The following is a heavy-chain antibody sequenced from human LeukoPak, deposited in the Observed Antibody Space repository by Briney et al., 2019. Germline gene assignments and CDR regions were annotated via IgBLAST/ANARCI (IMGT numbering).Heavy chain of an antibody. V-gene: IGHV4-31*03. CDR3: AREMAAAGHFDY. CDR1: GGSISSSGYY. D-gene: IGHD6-13*01. J-gene: IGHJ4*02. CDR2: IYYSGST. Sequence: SETLSLTCTVSGGSISSSGYYWNWVRQLPGKGLEWIGYIYYSGSTYYNPSLKSRVTISVDTSKNQFSLKLSSVTAADTAVYYCAREMAAAGHFDYWGQGALVTVSS.